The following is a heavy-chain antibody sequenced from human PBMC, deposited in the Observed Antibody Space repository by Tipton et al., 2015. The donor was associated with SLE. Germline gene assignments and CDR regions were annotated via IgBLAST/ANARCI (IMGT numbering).Heavy chain of an antibody. V-gene: IGHV4-39*07. Sequence: TLSLTCTVSGGSTSSSSYYWGWIRQPPGKGLEWIGSIYYSGSTYYNPSLKSRVTISVDTSKNQFSLKLSSVTAADTAVYYCARGTTVTYYYYYGMDVWGQGTTVTVSS. CDR1: GGSTSSSSYY. CDR3: ARGTTVTYYYYYGMDV. J-gene: IGHJ6*02. D-gene: IGHD4-17*01. CDR2: IYYSGST.